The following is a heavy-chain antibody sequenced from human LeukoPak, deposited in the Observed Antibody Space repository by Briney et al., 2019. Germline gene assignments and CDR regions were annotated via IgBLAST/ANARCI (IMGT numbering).Heavy chain of an antibody. J-gene: IGHJ4*02. V-gene: IGHV4-59*01. D-gene: IGHD3-22*01. CDR1: GGSISSYY. CDR2: IYYSGST. CDR3: ARVGDYYDSSGYPRYYFDY. Sequence: PSETLSLTCTVSGGSISSYYWSWIRQPPGKGLEWIGYIYYSGSTNYNPSLKSRVTISVDTSKNQSSLKLSSVTAADTAVYYCARVGDYYDSSGYPRYYFDYWGQGTLVTVSS.